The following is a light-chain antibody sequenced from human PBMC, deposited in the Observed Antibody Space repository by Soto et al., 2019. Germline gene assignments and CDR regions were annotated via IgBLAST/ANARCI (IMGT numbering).Light chain of an antibody. CDR2: GAS. V-gene: IGKV1-27*01. Sequence: IQMTQSPSSLSASVGDRVTITCRASQDISNYLAWYQQKPGKVPKVLIYGASTLHSGVPSRFSGSGSGTDFTLTISSLQPEDVATYYCQKYNNPPRTFGQGTKVEIK. CDR3: QKYNNPPRT. J-gene: IGKJ1*01. CDR1: QDISNY.